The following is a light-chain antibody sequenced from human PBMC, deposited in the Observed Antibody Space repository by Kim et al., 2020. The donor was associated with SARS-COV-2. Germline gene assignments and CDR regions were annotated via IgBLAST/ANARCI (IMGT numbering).Light chain of an antibody. Sequence: QKVTVACSGSRSNIGNTYVSRYQQLPGTAHRLLMYCNNKRPSGIPDRFSGSKSGTSATLGITGLLTGDEAGYYCGTWDSSRSAGRVFGTGTKVTVL. V-gene: IGLV1-51*01. CDR1: RSNIGNTY. CDR2: CNN. CDR3: GTWDSSRSAGRV. J-gene: IGLJ1*01.